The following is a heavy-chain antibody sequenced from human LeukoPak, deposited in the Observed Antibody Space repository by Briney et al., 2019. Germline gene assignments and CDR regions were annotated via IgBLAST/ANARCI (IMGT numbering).Heavy chain of an antibody. CDR2: IDTDGSST. CDR3: ARGFTIFGVVNDGFDI. Sequence: GGSLRLSCAASGFTFSSYWMNWVRQAPGKGLVWVSRIDTDGSSTTYADSVKGRFTISRENAKNTLYLQMNRLRAEDTAVYYCARGFTIFGVVNDGFDIWGQGTKVTVSS. CDR1: GFTFSSYW. V-gene: IGHV3-74*01. J-gene: IGHJ3*02. D-gene: IGHD3-3*01.